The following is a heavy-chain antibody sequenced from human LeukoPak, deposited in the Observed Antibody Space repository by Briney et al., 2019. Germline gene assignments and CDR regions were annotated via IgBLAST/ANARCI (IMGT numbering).Heavy chain of an antibody. D-gene: IGHD3-10*01. J-gene: IGHJ5*02. V-gene: IGHV3-74*01. CDR2: IKTDGSSI. CDR1: GFTFSSYW. Sequence: GGSLRLSCAASGFTFSSYWMTWVRQAPGKGLVWVSHIKTDGSSINYAESVKGRFTIARDNAKNTVYLQMNSLRAEDTAVYYCARDYVSGSFGPWGQGTLVTVSS. CDR3: ARDYVSGSFGP.